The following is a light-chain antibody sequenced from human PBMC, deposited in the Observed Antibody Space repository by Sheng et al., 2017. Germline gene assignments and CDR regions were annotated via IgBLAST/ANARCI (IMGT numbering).Light chain of an antibody. CDR1: QSISSW. CDR3: QQYNTYSRT. V-gene: IGKV1-5*03. CDR2: KAS. J-gene: IGKJ1*01. Sequence: DIQMTQSPSTLSASVGERVIITCRASQSISSWLAWYQQKPGKAPKLLIYKASTLESGVPSRFSGSGSGTEFTLTISSLQPDDFATYYCQQYNTYSRTFGQGTKVEIK.